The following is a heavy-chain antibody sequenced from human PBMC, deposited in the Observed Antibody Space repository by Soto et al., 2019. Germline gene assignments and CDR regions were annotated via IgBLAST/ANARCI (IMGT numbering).Heavy chain of an antibody. Sequence: QVQLVQSGAEVKKPGSSVKVSCKASGGTFSSYSINWVRQAPGQGLEWMGEISPIFGTANYAQKFQGRVTITADESTRTADMQLSSLRSEDTAVYYCARDGGRHSGGMDYWGQGTLVTVSS. V-gene: IGHV1-69*01. J-gene: IGHJ4*02. CDR1: GGTFSSYS. CDR2: ISPIFGTA. D-gene: IGHD1-26*01. CDR3: ARDGGRHSGGMDY.